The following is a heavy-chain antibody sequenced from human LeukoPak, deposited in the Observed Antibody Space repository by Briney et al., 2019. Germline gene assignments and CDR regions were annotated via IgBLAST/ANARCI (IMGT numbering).Heavy chain of an antibody. CDR3: ARRRTTGTTGYFDY. J-gene: IGHJ4*02. CDR2: IYTSEST. V-gene: IGHV4-4*09. D-gene: IGHD1-1*01. CDR1: GGSISTYY. Sequence: SETLSLTCTVSGGSISTYYWSWIRQPPGKGLEWIGYIYTSESTNYNPSLKSRVTISVDTSKNQFSLMLSSVTAADTAFYYCARRRTTGTTGYFDYWAGESWSPSPQ.